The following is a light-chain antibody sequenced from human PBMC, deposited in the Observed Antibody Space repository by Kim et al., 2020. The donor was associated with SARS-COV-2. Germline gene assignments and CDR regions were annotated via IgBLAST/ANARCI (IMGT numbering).Light chain of an antibody. V-gene: IGLV3-1*01. CDR3: QAWDSSTVV. CDR1: KLGDKF. J-gene: IGLJ2*01. Sequence: VSPGQTASITCSGEKLGDKFACWYQQKPGQSPVLVIYQDSKRPSGIPERFSGSNSGNTATLTISGTQAMDEADYYCQAWDSSTVVFGGGTQLTVL. CDR2: QDS.